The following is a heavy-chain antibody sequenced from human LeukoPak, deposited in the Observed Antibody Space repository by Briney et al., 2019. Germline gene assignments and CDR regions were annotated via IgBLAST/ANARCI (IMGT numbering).Heavy chain of an antibody. CDR3: ARRQQLVLGGPTFFDY. V-gene: IGHV1-2*02. CDR1: GYTFTGYY. CDR2: INPNSGGT. Sequence: ASVKVSCKASGYTFTGYYMHWVRQAPGQGLEWMGWINPNSGGTNYAQKFQGRVTMTRDTSISTAYMELSRLRSDDTAVYYCARRQQLVLGGPTFFDYWDQGTLVTVSS. D-gene: IGHD6-13*01. J-gene: IGHJ4*02.